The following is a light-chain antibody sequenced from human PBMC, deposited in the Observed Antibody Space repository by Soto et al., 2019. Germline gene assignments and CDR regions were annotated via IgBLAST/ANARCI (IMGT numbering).Light chain of an antibody. CDR3: ASFRSGTILV. CDR2: EVN. Sequence: QSAVTQPASVSGSPGQSVTISCTGPRSDIGDSNFISWYQHSPGKAPRLLIYEVNNRPSGVSKRFSGSKAGNTASLTISGLLDDDEADYFCASFRSGTILVFGSGTKLTVL. J-gene: IGLJ1*01. CDR1: RSDIGDSNF. V-gene: IGLV2-14*01.